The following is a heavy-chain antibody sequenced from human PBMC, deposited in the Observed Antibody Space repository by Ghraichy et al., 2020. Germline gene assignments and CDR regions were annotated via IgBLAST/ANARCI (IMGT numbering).Heavy chain of an antibody. D-gene: IGHD2-15*01. CDR1: GGSISSSSYY. V-gene: IGHV4-39*01. CDR2: IYYSGST. CDR3: ARASVVCCSGGPRAPSLGFDP. J-gene: IGHJ5*02. Sequence: SETLSLTCTVSGGSISSSSYYWGWIRQPPGKGLEWIGSIYYSGSTYYNPSLKSRVTISVDTSKNQFSLKLSSVTAADTAVYYCARASVVCCSGGPRAPSLGFDPWGQGTLVTVSS.